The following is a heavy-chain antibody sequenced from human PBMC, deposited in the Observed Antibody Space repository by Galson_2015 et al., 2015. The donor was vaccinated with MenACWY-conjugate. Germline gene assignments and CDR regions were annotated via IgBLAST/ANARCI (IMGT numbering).Heavy chain of an antibody. J-gene: IGHJ4*02. CDR2: IGTAGDT. D-gene: IGHD2-15*01. V-gene: IGHV3-13*01. CDR1: GFTFSSYD. Sequence: SLRLSCAASGFTFSSYDMHWVRQATGKGLEWVSAIGTAGDTYYPGSVKGRFTISRENAKNSLYLQMNSLRAEDTAVYYCARGSGNRQFDYWGQGTLVTVSS. CDR3: ARGSGNRQFDY.